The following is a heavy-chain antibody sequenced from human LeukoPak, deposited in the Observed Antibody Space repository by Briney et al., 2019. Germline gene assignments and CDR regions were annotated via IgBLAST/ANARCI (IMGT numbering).Heavy chain of an antibody. CDR1: GFTFSSYA. Sequence: GGSLRLSCAASGFTFSSYAMHWVRQAPGKGLEGVAVISYDGSNKYYADSVKGRFTISRDNSKNTLYLQMNSLRAEDTAVYYCARGLEVVTAISQGWFDPWGQGTLVTVSS. CDR3: ARGLEVVTAISQGWFDP. J-gene: IGHJ5*02. V-gene: IGHV3-30-3*01. CDR2: ISYDGSNK. D-gene: IGHD2-21*02.